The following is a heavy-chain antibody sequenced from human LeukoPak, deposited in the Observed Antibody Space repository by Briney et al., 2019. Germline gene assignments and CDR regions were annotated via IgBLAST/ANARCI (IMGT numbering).Heavy chain of an antibody. CDR3: AKDRGYYYGSGLFDY. V-gene: IGHV3-30*02. J-gene: IGHJ4*02. D-gene: IGHD3-10*01. CDR2: IRYDGSNK. Sequence: GGSLRLSCAASGFIFSDYGIHWVRQAPGKGLEWVAFIRYDGSNKYYADSVKGRFTISRDNSKNTLYLQMNSLRAEDTAVYYCAKDRGYYYGSGLFDYWGQGTLVTVSS. CDR1: GFIFSDYG.